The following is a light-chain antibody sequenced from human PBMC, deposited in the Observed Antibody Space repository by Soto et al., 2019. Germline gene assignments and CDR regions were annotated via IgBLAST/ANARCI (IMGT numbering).Light chain of an antibody. CDR1: QSISSW. Sequence: DIQRTQSPSTLSASVGDRVPITCRASQSISSWLAWYQQKPGKAPKLLIYSASSLQSGVPSRFSGSGSGTDSTLTITSLKPEDVATYYCQQSFRSPTFGQGTRLEIK. CDR2: SAS. CDR3: QQSFRSPT. J-gene: IGKJ5*01. V-gene: IGKV1-39*01.